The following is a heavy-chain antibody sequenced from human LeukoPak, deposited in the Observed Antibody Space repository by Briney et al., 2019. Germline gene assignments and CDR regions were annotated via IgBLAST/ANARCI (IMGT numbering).Heavy chain of an antibody. V-gene: IGHV4-39*01. CDR1: GGSISSSNYY. D-gene: IGHD6-13*01. Sequence: SETLSLTCTVSGGSISSSNYYWAWIRQPPGKGLEWIGSVYYSGSTYYNPSLKSRVTISVDTSKNQLSLNLSSVTAADSAVYYCASPKYAYSSSWYYFDYWGKGTTVTVSS. CDR2: VYYSGST. CDR3: ASPKYAYSSSWYYFDY. J-gene: IGHJ4*03.